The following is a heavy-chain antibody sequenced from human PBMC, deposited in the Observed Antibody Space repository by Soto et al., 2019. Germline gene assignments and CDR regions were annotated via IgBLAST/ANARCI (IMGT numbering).Heavy chain of an antibody. CDR1: GFTFSSYC. CDR3: AKDEAAYDFWSGYYWQSCYYGMDX. V-gene: IGHV3-30*18. D-gene: IGHD3-3*01. J-gene: IGHJ6*02. Sequence: PRLSCAASGFTFSSYCMHWVRQAPGKGLEWVAVISCDGINKYYADSVKVRFTISRDNSNNTLYLQMKSRRAEDTAVYYCAKDEAAYDFWSGYYWQSCYYGMDXWGQGTRLTVS. CDR2: ISCDGINK.